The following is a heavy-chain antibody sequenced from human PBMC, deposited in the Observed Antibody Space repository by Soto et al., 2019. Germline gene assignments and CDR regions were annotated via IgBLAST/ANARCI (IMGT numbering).Heavy chain of an antibody. CDR2: FYYSGGT. J-gene: IGHJ4*02. CDR3: ARAPARNGVLIDY. V-gene: IGHV4-39*07. Sequence: PSETLSLTCTVSGGSISSSSCFWGWIRQPPGKGLEWIGSFYYSGGTYYNPSLKSRVTISVDTSKNQFSLKLSSVTAADTAVYYCARAPARNGVLIDYWGQGALVTVSS. D-gene: IGHD2-8*01. CDR1: GGSISSSSCF.